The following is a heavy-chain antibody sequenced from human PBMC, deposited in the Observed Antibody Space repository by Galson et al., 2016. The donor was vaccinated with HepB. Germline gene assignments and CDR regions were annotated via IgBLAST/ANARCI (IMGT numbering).Heavy chain of an antibody. V-gene: IGHV4-4*02. Sequence: SETLSLTCAVSGASISRSTWWTWIRQAPGKGLEWIGEIYHVGSTNYNPSLKSRVNISVDKSENKFSLSLSSVTAADTAVYYCAKSSESIVAVFDLWGQGIPVIVSS. CDR2: IYHVGST. CDR3: AKSSESIVAVFDL. D-gene: IGHD2-15*01. CDR1: GASISRSTW. J-gene: IGHJ5*02.